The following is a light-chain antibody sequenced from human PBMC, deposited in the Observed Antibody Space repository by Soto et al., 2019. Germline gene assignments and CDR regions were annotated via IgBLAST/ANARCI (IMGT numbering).Light chain of an antibody. CDR1: QSISSY. V-gene: IGKV1-33*01. Sequence: DIQMTQSPSSLSASVGDRVSITCRAGQSISSYLNWYQQKPGKAPKLLIYAASSLQSGVPSRFSGSGSGTDFSFTIASLQPEDIATYYCQQYHNLPLTFGGGTKV. J-gene: IGKJ4*01. CDR2: AAS. CDR3: QQYHNLPLT.